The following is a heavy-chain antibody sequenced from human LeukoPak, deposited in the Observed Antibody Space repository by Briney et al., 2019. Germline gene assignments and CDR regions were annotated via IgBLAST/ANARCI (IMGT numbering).Heavy chain of an antibody. J-gene: IGHJ3*02. CDR3: AREGDYGAGAFDI. CDR1: GYSFTSYW. V-gene: IGHV5-51*01. Sequence: GESLKISCKGSGYSFTSYWIGWVRQMPGKGLEWMGIICPGDSDTRYSPSFQGQATVSADKSISTAYLQWSSLKASDTAMYYCAREGDYGAGAFDIWGQGTMVTVSS. D-gene: IGHD4-17*01. CDR2: ICPGDSDT.